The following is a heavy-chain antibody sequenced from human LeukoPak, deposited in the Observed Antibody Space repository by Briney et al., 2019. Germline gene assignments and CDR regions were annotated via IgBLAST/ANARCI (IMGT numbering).Heavy chain of an antibody. CDR1: GFTFSSYA. V-gene: IGHV3-23*01. Sequence: GGSLRLSCAASGFTFSSYAMSWVRQAPGKGLEWVSAISGSGGSTYYADSVKGRFTISRDNSTNTLYLQMNSLRAEDTAVYYCAIRGPGGGLFDYWRQGTLVTVSS. CDR3: AIRGPGGGLFDY. CDR2: ISGSGGST. D-gene: IGHD3-16*01. J-gene: IGHJ4*02.